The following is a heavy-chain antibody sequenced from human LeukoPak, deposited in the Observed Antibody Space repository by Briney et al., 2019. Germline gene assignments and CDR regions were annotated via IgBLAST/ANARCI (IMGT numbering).Heavy chain of an antibody. CDR1: QFTFSNYS. CDR3: ATEGYCSGGSCYSNMDV. CDR2: ISGSSRTI. J-gene: IGHJ6*03. V-gene: IGHV3-48*01. D-gene: IGHD2-15*01. Sequence: PGGSLRLSCAASQFTFSNYSMNWVRQAPGKGLEWVSYISGSSRTIYYADSVKGRFTISRDNAKNSLYLQMNSPRAEDTAVYYCATEGYCSGGSCYSNMDVWGKGTTVIVSS.